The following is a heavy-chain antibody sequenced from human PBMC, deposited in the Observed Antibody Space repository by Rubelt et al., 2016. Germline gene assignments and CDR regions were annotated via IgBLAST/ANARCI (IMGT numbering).Heavy chain of an antibody. CDR2: ISRSSSTV. J-gene: IGHJ5*02. V-gene: IGHV3-48*02. CDR3: ARKEACSGADCSPAWFDP. Sequence: GRGLEWISYISRSSSTVYYAVSVKGRFTISRDNAKNSLYLQMNSLRDEDTAVYYCARKEACSGADCSPAWFDPWGQGTLVTVSS. D-gene: IGHD2-21*02.